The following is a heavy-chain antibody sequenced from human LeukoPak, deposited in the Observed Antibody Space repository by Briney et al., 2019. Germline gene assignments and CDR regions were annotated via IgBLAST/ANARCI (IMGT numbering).Heavy chain of an antibody. D-gene: IGHD6-13*01. CDR3: AREYSAFDY. CDR1: GDPISGYSNYK. CDR2: IYYHGST. V-gene: IGHV4-61*01. Sequence: SETLSLTCTVSGDPISGYSNYKWSWIRQPPGKGLEWIGYIYYHGSTNYNPSLKSRVTLSVDTSKNQFSLKLTSVTAADTAVYYCAREYSAFDYWGQGTLVTASS. J-gene: IGHJ4*02.